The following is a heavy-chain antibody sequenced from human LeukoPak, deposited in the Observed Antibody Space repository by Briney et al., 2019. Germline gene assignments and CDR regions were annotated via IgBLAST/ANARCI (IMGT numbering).Heavy chain of an antibody. V-gene: IGHV4-4*07. CDR3: ARDLLGRVHDAFDI. CDR1: GGSISSYY. D-gene: IGHD7-27*01. CDR2: IYTSGST. Sequence: SETLSLTCTVSGGSISSYYWSWLRQPAGKGLEWIGRIYTSGSTNYNPSLKSRVTMSVDTSKNQFSLKLSSVTAADTAVYYCARDLLGRVHDAFDIWGQGTMVTVSS. J-gene: IGHJ3*02.